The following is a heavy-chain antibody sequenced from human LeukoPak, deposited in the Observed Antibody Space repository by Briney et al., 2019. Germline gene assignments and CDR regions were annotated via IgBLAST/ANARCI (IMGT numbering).Heavy chain of an antibody. J-gene: IGHJ5*02. D-gene: IGHD2-15*01. CDR3: ARDSDYCSGGSCYWFDP. CDR2: IYYSGST. V-gene: IGHV4-31*03. Sequence: PSETLSLTCTVSGGSISSGGYYWSWIRQHPGKGLEWIGYIYYSGSTYYNPSLKSRVTISVDTSKNQFSLKLSSVTAADTAVYYCARDSDYCSGGSCYWFDPWGQGTLVTVSS. CDR1: GGSISSGGYY.